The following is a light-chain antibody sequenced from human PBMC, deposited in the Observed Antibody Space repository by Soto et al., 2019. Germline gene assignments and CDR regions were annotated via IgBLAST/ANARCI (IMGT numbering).Light chain of an antibody. CDR3: QKYNSAPYT. Sequence: DIPMTQSPSSLSASVGDRVTIACRASHGLSNYLAWYQQKPEKVPKLLIYSAYTLQAVVPSRFSGSGSGTDFTLTISSLKPEDVATYYCQKYNSAPYTFGQGTKLEIK. CDR1: HGLSNY. CDR2: SAY. V-gene: IGKV1-27*01. J-gene: IGKJ2*01.